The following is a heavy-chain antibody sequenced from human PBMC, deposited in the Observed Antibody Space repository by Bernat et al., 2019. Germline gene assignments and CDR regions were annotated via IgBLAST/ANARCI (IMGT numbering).Heavy chain of an antibody. CDR2: IRGDGSKK. CDR1: GYTFSKSG. J-gene: IGHJ4*02. D-gene: IGHD1-26*01. V-gene: IGHV3-33*06. Sequence: QVQLVESGGGVVQAGRSLRLSCAASGYTFSKSGMHWVRQAPGKGLEWVAVIRGDGSKKFYADSVKGRFSISKDDSKNTLYLQMNSLTAEDTAVYYCAKGTSGAGDFDYWGQGALVTVSS. CDR3: AKGTSGAGDFDY.